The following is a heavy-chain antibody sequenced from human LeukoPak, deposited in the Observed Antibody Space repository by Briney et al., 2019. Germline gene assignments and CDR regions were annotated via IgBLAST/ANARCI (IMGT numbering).Heavy chain of an antibody. Sequence: SETLSLTCTVSGGSISSGSYYWSWIRQPAGKGLEWIGRIYTSGSTNYNPSLKSRVTISVDTSKNQFSLKLSSVTAADTAVYYCAREVTVSSGGGFDYWGQGTLVTVSS. D-gene: IGHD3-10*01. CDR2: IYTSGST. CDR3: AREVTVSSGGGFDY. J-gene: IGHJ4*02. CDR1: GGSISSGSYY. V-gene: IGHV4-61*02.